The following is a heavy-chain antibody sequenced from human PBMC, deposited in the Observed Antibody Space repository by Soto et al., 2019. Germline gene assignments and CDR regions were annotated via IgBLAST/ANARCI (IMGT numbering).Heavy chain of an antibody. V-gene: IGHV3-48*03. CDR1: GFTFSIYE. D-gene: IGHD3-3*01. Sequence: GGSLRLSCSVSGFTFSIYEMNWFRQAPGKGLEWVSYISNSGSTIYYADSVKGRFTISRDNAKNSLYLQMNSLRAEDTAVYYCARHTSTIPYYYGMDVWGQGTTVTVSS. J-gene: IGHJ6*02. CDR2: ISNSGSTI. CDR3: ARHTSTIPYYYGMDV.